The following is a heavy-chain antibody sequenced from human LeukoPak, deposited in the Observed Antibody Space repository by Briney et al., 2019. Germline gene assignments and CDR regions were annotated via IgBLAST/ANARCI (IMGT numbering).Heavy chain of an antibody. CDR3: ARDGAFRGNDAFDI. CDR1: GFTLSSYE. J-gene: IGHJ3*02. V-gene: IGHV3-48*03. Sequence: GGSLRLSCAVSGFTLSSYELNWVRQAPGKGLEWVSYISSSGSTIYYADSVKGRFTISRDNAKNSLYLQMNSLRAEDTAVYCCARDGAFRGNDAFDIWGQGTMVTVSS. D-gene: IGHD3-10*01. CDR2: ISSSGSTI.